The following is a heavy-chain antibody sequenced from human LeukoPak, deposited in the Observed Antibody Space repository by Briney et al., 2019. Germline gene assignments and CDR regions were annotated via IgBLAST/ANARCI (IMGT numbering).Heavy chain of an antibody. CDR1: GFTFSNYA. V-gene: IGHV3-23*01. D-gene: IGHD2-15*01. J-gene: IGHJ5*02. CDR3: AKVRSAMVTAATNS. Sequence: GGSLRLSCAASGFTFSNYAMSWVRQAPGKGLEWVSVISGSGGSTYHADSVNGRFTISRDNSSNPIYLQMNSLRAEDTAIYYCAKVRSAMVTAATNSWGQGTLVTVSS. CDR2: ISGSGGST.